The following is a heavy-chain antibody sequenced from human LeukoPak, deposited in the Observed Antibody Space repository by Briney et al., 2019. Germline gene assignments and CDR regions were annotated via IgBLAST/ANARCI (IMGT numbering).Heavy chain of an antibody. CDR3: ARDEGSLYCSSTSCYGAPHFDY. Sequence: PGGSLRLSCAASGFTFSSYWMHWVRHAPGKGLVWVSRINSDGSSTSYADSVKGRFTISRDNAKNTLYLQMNSLRAEDTAVYYCARDEGSLYCSSTSCYGAPHFDYWGQGTLVTVSS. CDR1: GFTFSSYW. J-gene: IGHJ4*02. V-gene: IGHV3-74*01. D-gene: IGHD2-2*01. CDR2: INSDGSST.